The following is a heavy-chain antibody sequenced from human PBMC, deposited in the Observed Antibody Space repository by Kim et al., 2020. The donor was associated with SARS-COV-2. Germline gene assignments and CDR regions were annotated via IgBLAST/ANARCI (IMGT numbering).Heavy chain of an antibody. CDR1: GGTFSSYA. V-gene: IGHV1-69*13. D-gene: IGHD3-10*01. J-gene: IGHJ5*02. CDR3: ARAYVGIWFGELGKNNWFDP. CDR2: IIPIFGTA. Sequence: SVKVSCKASGGTFSSYAISWVRQAPGQGLEWMGGIIPIFGTANYAQKFQGRVTITADESTSTAYMELSSLRSEDTAVYYCARAYVGIWFGELGKNNWFDPWGQGTLVTVSS.